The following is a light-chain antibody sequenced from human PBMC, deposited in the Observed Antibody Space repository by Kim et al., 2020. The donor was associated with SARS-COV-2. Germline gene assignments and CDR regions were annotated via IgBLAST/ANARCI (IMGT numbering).Light chain of an antibody. Sequence: PGERVTLSCRASQIVDYNLAWYQQKPGQAPRLLIYGTSTRAPGIPARFSGSGSETEFTLTISSLQSEDFAIYYCQYYEKWAPLFIFGPGTKVDIK. CDR3: QYYEKWAPLFI. V-gene: IGKV3-15*01. J-gene: IGKJ3*01. CDR2: GTS. CDR1: QIVDYN.